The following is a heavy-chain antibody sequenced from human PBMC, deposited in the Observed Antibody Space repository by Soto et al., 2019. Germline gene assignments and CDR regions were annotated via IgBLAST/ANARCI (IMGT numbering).Heavy chain of an antibody. CDR1: GFTFSSYG. J-gene: IGHJ4*02. CDR3: AKDFGYCTNGVCYTGSFDY. Sequence: GGSLRLSCAASGFTFSSYGMHWVRQAPGKGLEWVAVISYDGSNKYYADSVKGRFTTSRDNSKNTLYLQMNSLRAEDTAVYYCAKDFGYCTNGVCYTGSFDYWGQGTLVTVSS. CDR2: ISYDGSNK. D-gene: IGHD2-8*01. V-gene: IGHV3-30*18.